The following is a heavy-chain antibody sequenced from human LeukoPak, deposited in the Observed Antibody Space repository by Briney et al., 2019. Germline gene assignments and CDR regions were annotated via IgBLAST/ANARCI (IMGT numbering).Heavy chain of an antibody. V-gene: IGHV3-7*03. CDR1: GYTFSAYW. CDR2: IKQEGSDK. J-gene: IGHJ4*02. CDR3: ARKTVVGSYFDY. D-gene: IGHD4-23*01. Sequence: GGSLRLSCAASGYTFSAYWMSWVRQAPGKGLGWVANIKQEGSDKYYVDSLKGRFTISRDNAKNSLYLQMNSLRAEDTAVYYCARKTVVGSYFDYWGQGTPVTVSS.